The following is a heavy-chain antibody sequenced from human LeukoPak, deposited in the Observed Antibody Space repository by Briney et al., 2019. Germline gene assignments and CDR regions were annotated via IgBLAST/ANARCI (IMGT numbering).Heavy chain of an antibody. CDR1: GFTFAIHA. CDR2: ISGDGAST. V-gene: IGHV3-23*01. D-gene: IGHD3-10*01. CDR3: AKDSYVSGRPLHTFDV. J-gene: IGHJ3*01. Sequence: GGSLRLSCAASGFTFAIHAMTWVRQAPGKGLEWVSGISGDGASTPYAESVQGQFTITRDNAQNTLFLQMNSLRVEDTAIYYCAKDSYVSGRPLHTFDVWGQGTTVTVSS.